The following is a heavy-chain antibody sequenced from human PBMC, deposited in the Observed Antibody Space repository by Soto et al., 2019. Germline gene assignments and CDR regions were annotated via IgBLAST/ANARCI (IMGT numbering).Heavy chain of an antibody. CDR2: MNPNSGNT. Sequence: ASVKVCCKASGYTFTSYDINWVRQATGQGLEWMGWMNPNSGNTGYAQKFQGRVTMTRNTSISTAYMELSSLRSEDTAVYYCATGPDIVVVPAAIDILYNWFDAWRDVPLFPASP. CDR1: GYTFTSYD. CDR3: ATGPDIVVVPAAIDILYNWFDA. V-gene: IGHV1-8*01. D-gene: IGHD2-2*01. J-gene: IGHJ5*01.